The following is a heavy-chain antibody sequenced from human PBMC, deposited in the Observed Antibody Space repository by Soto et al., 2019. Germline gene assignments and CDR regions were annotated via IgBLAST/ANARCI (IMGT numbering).Heavy chain of an antibody. CDR2: IIPIFGTA. V-gene: IGHV1-69*01. Sequence: QVQLVQSGAEVKKPGSSVKVSCKASGGTFSSYAISWVRQAPGQGLEWMGGIIPIFGTANYAQKFQGRVTITADESTSAAYMGLSSLGSEDTAVYYCARVVYVGEWLLSYNWFDPWGQGTLVTVSS. D-gene: IGHD3-3*01. CDR1: GGTFSSYA. CDR3: ARVVYVGEWLLSYNWFDP. J-gene: IGHJ5*02.